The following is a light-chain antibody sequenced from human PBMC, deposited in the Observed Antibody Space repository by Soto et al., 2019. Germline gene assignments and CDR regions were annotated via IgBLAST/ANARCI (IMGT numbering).Light chain of an antibody. CDR3: QQRSNFLT. Sequence: EIVLTQSPGTLSLSPGERATLSCRASQTISTSFLAWYQQKRGQAPRLLIYDASNRATGIPARFSGSGSGTDFTLTISSLEPEDFAVYYCQQRSNFLTFGGGTKVDIK. V-gene: IGKV3-11*01. CDR1: QTISTSF. CDR2: DAS. J-gene: IGKJ4*01.